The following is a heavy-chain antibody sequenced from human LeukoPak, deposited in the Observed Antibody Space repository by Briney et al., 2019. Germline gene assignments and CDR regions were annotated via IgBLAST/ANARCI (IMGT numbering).Heavy chain of an antibody. CDR2: IYSGGST. CDR3: AREHRGVVTLRD. D-gene: IGHD4-23*01. J-gene: IGHJ4*02. V-gene: IGHV3-53*01. Sequence: PGGSLRLSCAASGFTVSSNYMSWVRQAPGKGLEWVSVIYSGGSTYYADSVKGRFTISRDNSKNTLYLQMNSLRAGDTAVYYCAREHRGVVTLRDWGQGTLVTVSS. CDR1: GFTVSSNY.